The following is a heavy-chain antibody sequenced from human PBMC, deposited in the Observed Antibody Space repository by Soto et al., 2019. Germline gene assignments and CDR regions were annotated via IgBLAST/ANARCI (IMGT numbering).Heavy chain of an antibody. D-gene: IGHD6-19*01. CDR2: IVVGSGNT. CDR1: GFTFTSSA. V-gene: IGHV1-58*01. J-gene: IGHJ5*02. Sequence: ASVKVSCKASGFTFTSSAVQWVRQARGQRLEWIGWIVVGSGNTNYAQKFQERVTITRDMSTSTAYMELSSLRSEDTAVYYCAASGFIAVAGTIWFDPWGQGTLVTVSS. CDR3: AASGFIAVAGTIWFDP.